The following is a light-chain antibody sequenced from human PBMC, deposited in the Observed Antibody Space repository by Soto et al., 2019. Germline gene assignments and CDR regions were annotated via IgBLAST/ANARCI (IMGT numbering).Light chain of an antibody. Sequence: ESVLTQSPGSLSLSPGERATLYCRASQSVSSNYLAWYQQKPGQAPRLLIYGASTRASGSPDRFSGSGSGTDFTLTIIRLEPEESSVYYCQQYGSSPTWTFGQGTKVDIK. CDR3: QQYGSSPTWT. CDR2: GAS. J-gene: IGKJ1*01. V-gene: IGKV3-20*01. CDR1: QSVSSNY.